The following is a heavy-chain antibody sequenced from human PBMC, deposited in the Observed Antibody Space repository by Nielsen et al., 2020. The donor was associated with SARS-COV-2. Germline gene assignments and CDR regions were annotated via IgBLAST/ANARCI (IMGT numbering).Heavy chain of an antibody. CDR1: GFTFSSYW. Sequence: GESLKISCAASGFTFSSYWMNWVRQAPGKGLEWVANIKQDGSEKYYTDSVKGRFTISRDNANNVLSLQMNGLRVEDSGIYYCARDHYSDSSGAYYLEYWGHGTLVTVSS. D-gene: IGHD3-22*01. V-gene: IGHV3-7*01. J-gene: IGHJ4*01. CDR2: IKQDGSEK. CDR3: ARDHYSDSSGAYYLEY.